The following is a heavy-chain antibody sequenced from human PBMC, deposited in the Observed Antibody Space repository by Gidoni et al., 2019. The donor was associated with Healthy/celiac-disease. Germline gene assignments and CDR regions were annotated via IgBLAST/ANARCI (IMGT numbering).Heavy chain of an antibody. CDR1: GFTFISYG. J-gene: IGHJ6*02. Sequence: QVQLVESGAGVVQPGRSLRLSGQPSGFTFISYGMPWVRQAPGTGLEWVAVISYDGSNKYYADSVKGRFTISRDNSKNTLYLQMNSLRAEDTAVYYCAKITAEQIYYYYYYGMDVWGQGTTVTVSS. D-gene: IGHD3-10*01. CDR3: AKITAEQIYYYYYYGMDV. CDR2: ISYDGSNK. V-gene: IGHV3-30*18.